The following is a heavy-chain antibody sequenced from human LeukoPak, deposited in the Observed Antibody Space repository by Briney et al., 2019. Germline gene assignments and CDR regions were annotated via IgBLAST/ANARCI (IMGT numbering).Heavy chain of an antibody. Sequence: SETLSLTCTVSGASISSGGYYWSWLRHHPGKGLEWIGYIYYSGSTYYNPSLKSRVTISVDTSKNQFSLKLSSVTAADTAVYYCAREWWYYYDSSGYGRGWFDPWGQGTLVTVSS. CDR3: AREWWYYYDSSGYGRGWFDP. J-gene: IGHJ5*02. CDR2: IYYSGST. D-gene: IGHD3-22*01. V-gene: IGHV4-31*03. CDR1: GASISSGGYY.